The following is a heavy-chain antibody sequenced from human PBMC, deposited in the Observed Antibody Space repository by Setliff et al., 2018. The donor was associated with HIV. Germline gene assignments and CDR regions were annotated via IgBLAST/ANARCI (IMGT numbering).Heavy chain of an antibody. CDR3: ASNYRDFLTGYYHAY. CDR2: MNPNSGNT. CDR1: GYTFSSYD. V-gene: IGHV1-8*02. J-gene: IGHJ4*02. D-gene: IGHD3-9*01. Sequence: ASVKVSCKASGYTFSSYDINWVRQATGQGLEWMGWMNPNSGNTGYAQKFQGRVTMTRDTSISTAYMELNNLKFEDTAVYYCASNYRDFLTGYYHAYWGQGTLVTVSS.